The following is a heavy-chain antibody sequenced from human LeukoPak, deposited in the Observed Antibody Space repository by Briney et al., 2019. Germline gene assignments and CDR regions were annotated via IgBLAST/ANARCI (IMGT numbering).Heavy chain of an antibody. V-gene: IGHV4-34*01. Sequence: SETLSLTCAVYGESFSGYYWTWIRQPPGKGLEWIGEINHSGSTNYNPSLKSRVTISVDTSKNQFSLKLSSVTAADTAVYYCARRYYDFWSGHNWFDPWGQGTLVTVSS. D-gene: IGHD3-3*01. CDR3: ARRYYDFWSGHNWFDP. CDR2: INHSGST. J-gene: IGHJ5*02. CDR1: GESFSGYY.